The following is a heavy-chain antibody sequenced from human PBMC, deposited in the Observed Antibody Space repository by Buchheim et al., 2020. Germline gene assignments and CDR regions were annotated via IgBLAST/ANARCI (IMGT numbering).Heavy chain of an antibody. CDR2: ISFDGNDK. V-gene: IGHV3-30*04. CDR1: GFTFSSYA. CDR3: ATKGGYTYGDDAFDI. J-gene: IGHJ3*02. Sequence: QVQLVESGGGVVQPGRSLRLSCAASGFTFSSYAMHWVRQAPGKGLEWVAVISFDGNDKYYADSVKGRFTISRDNSKNTLYLQLNSLRAEDTALYYCATKGGYTYGDDAFDIWGQGT. D-gene: IGHD5-18*01.